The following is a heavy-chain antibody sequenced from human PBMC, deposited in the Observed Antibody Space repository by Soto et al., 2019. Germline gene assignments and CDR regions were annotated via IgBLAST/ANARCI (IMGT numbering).Heavy chain of an antibody. CDR3: GRRCHCSGDCYYYAMDF. CDR2: IYPGDSDT. CDR1: GYSFTSYW. V-gene: IGHV5-51*01. J-gene: IGHJ6*01. Sequence: GESLKISCQGSGYSFTSYWIGCVRKMPWKGLEWMGLIYPGDSDTRYSPSFQGQVTISADQSISTAYLQWSSLKASATAMYYCGRRCHCSGDCYYYAMDFWGQGTKVTVSS. D-gene: IGHD2-15*01.